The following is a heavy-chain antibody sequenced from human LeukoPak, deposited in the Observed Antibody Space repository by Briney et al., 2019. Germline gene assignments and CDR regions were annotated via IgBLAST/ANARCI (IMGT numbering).Heavy chain of an antibody. CDR1: GYTFTGYY. CDR2: INPNSGGT. Sequence: ASVKVSCKASGYTFTGYYMHWVRQAPGQGLEWMGWINPNSGGTNYAQKFQGRVTMTRDTSISTAYMELSRLRSDDTAVYYCASPAAGSWYVPFDYWGQGTLVTVSS. CDR3: ASPAAGSWYVPFDY. V-gene: IGHV1-2*02. D-gene: IGHD6-13*01. J-gene: IGHJ4*02.